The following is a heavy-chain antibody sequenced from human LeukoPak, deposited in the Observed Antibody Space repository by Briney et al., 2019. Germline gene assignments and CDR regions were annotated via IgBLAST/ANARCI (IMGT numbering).Heavy chain of an antibody. CDR3: ARSRITIFGVVPYYFEY. J-gene: IGHJ4*02. CDR2: IYSGST. Sequence: PSQTLSLTCTVSGGSISSGDYYWSRIRQPPGKGLEWIGYIYSGSTYYNPSLKSRVTISVDTSKNQFSVKLSSVTAADTAVYYCARSRITIFGVVPYYFEYWGQGTLVTVSS. D-gene: IGHD3-3*01. CDR1: GGSISSGDYY. V-gene: IGHV4-30-4*08.